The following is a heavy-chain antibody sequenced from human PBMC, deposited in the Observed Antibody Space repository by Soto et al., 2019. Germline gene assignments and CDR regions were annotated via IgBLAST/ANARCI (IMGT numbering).Heavy chain of an antibody. J-gene: IGHJ4*02. CDR2: ISPIYNAA. Sequence: QVELKQSGAEVKRPGSSVRVSCEASGGNFGDYVVSWLRQAPGQGPEWMGGISPIYNAANYARNFRGRLTITADKSTNTAYMELVSLRSEDTAIYYCAKTITTVGTSSNPGGSRGRGALLDHWGQGTLVTVSS. CDR3: AKTITTVGTSSNPGGSRGRGALLDH. V-gene: IGHV1-69*06. CDR1: GGNFGDYV. D-gene: IGHD2-15*01.